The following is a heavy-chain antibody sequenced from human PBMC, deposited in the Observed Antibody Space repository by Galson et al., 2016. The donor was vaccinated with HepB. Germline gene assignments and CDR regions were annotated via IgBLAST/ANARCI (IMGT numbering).Heavy chain of an antibody. Sequence: TLSLTCSVSGGSIDNGGYYWTWIRQHPVKGLECVGYIPNSGTTSYNPSLKSRVALSVDTSKNLFSLRLTGVTAADTAVYYCARGTCSGGNCDLEPFGVDVWGKGTTATVSS. CDR2: IPNSGTT. D-gene: IGHD2-15*01. J-gene: IGHJ6*04. CDR3: ARGTCSGGNCDLEPFGVDV. CDR1: GGSIDNGGYY. V-gene: IGHV4-31*03.